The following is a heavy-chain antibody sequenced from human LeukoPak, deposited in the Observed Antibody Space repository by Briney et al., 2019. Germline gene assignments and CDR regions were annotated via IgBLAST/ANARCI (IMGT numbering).Heavy chain of an antibody. V-gene: IGHV3-23*01. CDR2: ISGSGGST. J-gene: IGHJ4*02. CDR1: GFTFSSYG. CDR3: AREARNYDILTGCDY. D-gene: IGHD3-9*01. Sequence: PGGSLRLSCAASGFTFSSYGMSWVRQAPGKGLEWVSAISGSGGSTYYADSVKGRFTISRDNSKNTLYLQMNSLRAEDTAVYYCAREARNYDILTGCDYWGQGTLVTVSS.